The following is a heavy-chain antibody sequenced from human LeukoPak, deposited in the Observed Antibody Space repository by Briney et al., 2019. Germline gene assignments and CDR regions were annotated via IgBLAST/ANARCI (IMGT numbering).Heavy chain of an antibody. J-gene: IGHJ4*02. CDR3: ARDRYYYDSSGYLFDY. CDR1: GGSITSYY. V-gene: IGHV4-4*07. Sequence: PSETLSLTCTVSGGSITSYYWSWIRQSAGKGLEWIGRIYITGSTTYNPSLKSRVTMSLDTSKNQFSLKLSSVTAADTAVYYCARDRYYYDSSGYLFDYWGQGTLVTVSS. D-gene: IGHD3-22*01. CDR2: IYITGST.